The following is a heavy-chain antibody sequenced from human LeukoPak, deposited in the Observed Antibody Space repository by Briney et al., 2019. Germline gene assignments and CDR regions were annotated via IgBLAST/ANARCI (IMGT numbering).Heavy chain of an antibody. D-gene: IGHD3-9*01. Sequence: ASVKVSCKASGYTFTSYGISWVRQAPGQGLEWMGWISAYNGNINYAQKLQGRVTMTTDTSTSTAYMELRSLRSDDTAVYYCAGDSYDILTGSPYGMDVWGKGTTVTVSS. V-gene: IGHV1-18*04. CDR3: AGDSYDILTGSPYGMDV. J-gene: IGHJ6*04. CDR2: ISAYNGNI. CDR1: GYTFTSYG.